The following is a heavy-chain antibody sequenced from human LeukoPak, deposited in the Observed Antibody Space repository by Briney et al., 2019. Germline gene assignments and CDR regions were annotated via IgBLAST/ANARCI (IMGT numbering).Heavy chain of an antibody. CDR1: GFTFSSYA. CDR3: AKGRLYVGFDN. V-gene: IGHV3-23*01. J-gene: IGHJ4*02. CDR2: ISGSGGST. Sequence: GGSLRLSCAASGFTFSSYAMSWVRQAPGRGLEWVSAISGSGGSTYYADSVKGRFTLSRDNSKNTLSLQMNSLRADDTAVYYCAKGRLYVGFDNWGQGTLVSVST. D-gene: IGHD1-26*01.